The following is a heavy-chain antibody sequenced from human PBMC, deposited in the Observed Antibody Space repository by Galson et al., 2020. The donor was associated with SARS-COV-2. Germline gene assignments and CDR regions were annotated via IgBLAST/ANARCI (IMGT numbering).Heavy chain of an antibody. CDR2: VLNSGTT. V-gene: IGHV4-39*07. CDR3: ARDATSSCWYNWFDP. D-gene: IGHD6-19*01. J-gene: IGHJ5*02. Sequence: SETLSLTCTVSGGSIRSSNYYWGWIRQPPGKGLAWIGSVLNSGTTHYSPSLQSRVTISVDTSKNQFSLNLNSATAADTAIYYCARDATSSCWYNWFDPWGQGTLVTVSS. CDR1: GGSIRSSNYY.